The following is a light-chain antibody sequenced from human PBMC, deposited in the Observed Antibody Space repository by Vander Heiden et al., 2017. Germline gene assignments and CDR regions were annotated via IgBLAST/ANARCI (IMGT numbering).Light chain of an antibody. Sequence: EIVLTQSPGTLSLSPGERATLSCWASQSVSSSYLAWYQQKPGQAPRLLIYGASSRATGIPDRFSGSGSGTDFTLTISRLEPEDFAVYYCQQYGSSLPITFGQGTRLEIK. J-gene: IGKJ5*01. CDR2: GAS. V-gene: IGKV3-20*01. CDR3: QQYGSSLPIT. CDR1: QSVSSSY.